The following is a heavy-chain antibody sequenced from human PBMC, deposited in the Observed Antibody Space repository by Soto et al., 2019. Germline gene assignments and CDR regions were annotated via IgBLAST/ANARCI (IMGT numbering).Heavy chain of an antibody. J-gene: IGHJ6*02. V-gene: IGHV3-33*01. CDR2: IWYDGSNK. CDR3: ARGSSSSYYYGMDV. CDR1: GFTFSSYG. Sequence: QVQLVESGGGVVQPGRSLRLSCAASGFTFSSYGMHWVRQAPGKGLEWVAVIWYDGSNKYYADSVKGRFTISRDNSKNTLYLQMNSLRAEDTAVYYCARGSSSSYYYGMDVWGQGTPVTVSS. D-gene: IGHD6-6*01.